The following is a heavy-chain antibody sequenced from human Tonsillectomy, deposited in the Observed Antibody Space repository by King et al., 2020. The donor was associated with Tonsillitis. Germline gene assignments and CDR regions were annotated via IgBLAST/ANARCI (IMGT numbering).Heavy chain of an antibody. CDR2: ILYDGSNK. V-gene: IGHV3-30*18. D-gene: IGHD3-22*01. Sequence: VQLVQSGGGVVQPGRSLRLSCAASGFTFSSYGMHWVRQAPGKGLEWVAVILYDGSNKHYADFVKGRFTISRDNSKNTLYLQMNSLGAEDTAVYYCAKDWVFCACYDYSGSPPLDYWGQGTLVTVSS. CDR3: AKDWVFCACYDYSGSPPLDY. CDR1: GFTFSSYG. J-gene: IGHJ4*02.